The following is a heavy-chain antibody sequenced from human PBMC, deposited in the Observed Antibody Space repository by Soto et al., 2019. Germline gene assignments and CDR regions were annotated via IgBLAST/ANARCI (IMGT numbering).Heavy chain of an antibody. CDR3: VRIRRGDGYTFGY. D-gene: IGHD2-21*01. CDR1: XFTLSNYW. CDR2: INTDGSTT. V-gene: IGHV3-74*01. J-gene: IGHJ4*02. Sequence: EVQLVXSGGVSVQPGXXLXXSCTASXFTLSNYWMHWVRQAPGKGXVWVSRINTDGSTTTYADSVKGRFXISXXXXXXXXXXXXXXXRDEDTAVYYCVRIRRGDGYTFGYWGQGTLVTVSS.